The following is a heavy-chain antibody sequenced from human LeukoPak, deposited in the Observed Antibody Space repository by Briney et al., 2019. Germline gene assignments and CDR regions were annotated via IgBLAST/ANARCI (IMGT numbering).Heavy chain of an antibody. CDR2: ISAYNGNT. V-gene: IGHV1-18*01. CDR1: GYTFTSYG. Sequence: ASVKASCEASGYTFTSYGISWVRQAPGQGLEWMGWISAYNGNTNYAQKLQGRVTMTTDTSTSTAYMELRSLRSDDTAVYYCARGLRYFDWLPFDYWGQGTLVTVSS. CDR3: ARGLRYFDWLPFDY. D-gene: IGHD3-9*01. J-gene: IGHJ4*02.